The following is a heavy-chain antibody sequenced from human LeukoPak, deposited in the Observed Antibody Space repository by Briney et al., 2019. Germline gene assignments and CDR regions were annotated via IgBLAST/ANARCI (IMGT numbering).Heavy chain of an antibody. Sequence: PGGSLRLPRAASGFTVSSNYMSWVRQAPGKGLEWVSVMYSGGSTYYADSVKGRFTISGDNSKNTLYLQMSSLRAEDTAVYYCARDSGILPYGMDVWGQGTTVTVSS. CDR1: GFTVSSNY. D-gene: IGHD1-26*01. J-gene: IGHJ6*02. CDR2: MYSGGST. V-gene: IGHV3-66*01. CDR3: ARDSGILPYGMDV.